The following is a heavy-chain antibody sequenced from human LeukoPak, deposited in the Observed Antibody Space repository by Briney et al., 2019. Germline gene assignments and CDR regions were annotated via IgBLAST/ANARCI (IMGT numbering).Heavy chain of an antibody. J-gene: IGHJ3*02. CDR1: GFTFSSYA. Sequence: EGSLRLSCAASGFTFSSYAMSWVRQAPGKGLEWVSAISSSGGSTYYADSVKGRFTISRDNSKNTLYLQMNSLRAEDTAVYYCAKVFRSSTSCYDAFDIWGQGTMVTVSS. D-gene: IGHD2-2*01. CDR3: AKVFRSSTSCYDAFDI. V-gene: IGHV3-23*01. CDR2: ISSSGGST.